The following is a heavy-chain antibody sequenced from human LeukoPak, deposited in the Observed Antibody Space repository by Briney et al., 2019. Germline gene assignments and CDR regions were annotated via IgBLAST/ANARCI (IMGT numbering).Heavy chain of an antibody. Sequence: GESLRISCKGSGYSFATYWIGWVRQMPGKGLEWMGFIYSPSFQGQVTISADRSISTAYLQWSSLKASDTAMYYCARQGSYGPSIIYWGQGTLVTVSS. CDR3: ARQGSYGPSIIY. CDR2: I. CDR1: GYSFATYW. V-gene: IGHV5-51*01. J-gene: IGHJ4*02. D-gene: IGHD1-26*01.